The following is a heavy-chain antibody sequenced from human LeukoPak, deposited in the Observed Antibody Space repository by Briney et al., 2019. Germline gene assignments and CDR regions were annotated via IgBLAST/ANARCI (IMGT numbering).Heavy chain of an antibody. CDR3: AKDHNLVGYVLFDN. D-gene: IGHD3-22*01. J-gene: IGHJ4*02. CDR2: ISGRGDTT. CDR1: GFTFNNYA. Sequence: GGSLRLSCAGSGFTFNNYAMSWVRQTPGKGLEWVSAISGRGDTTFYADAMKGRFTISRDNSQNTLYLQMNSLRAEDTAVYYCAKDHNLVGYVLFDNWGQGTLVTVSS. V-gene: IGHV3-23*01.